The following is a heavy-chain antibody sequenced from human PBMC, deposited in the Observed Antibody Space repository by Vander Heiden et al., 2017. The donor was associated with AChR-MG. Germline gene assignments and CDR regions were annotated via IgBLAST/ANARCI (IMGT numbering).Heavy chain of an antibody. CDR2: FDPEDGET. CDR3: ATSSYYGSGSYYIPRNYYYYGMDV. V-gene: IGHV1-24*01. CDR1: GYTLTELS. J-gene: IGHJ6*02. Sequence: QVQLVQSGADVKKPGASVKVSCKVSGYTLTELSMHWVRQAPGKGLEWMGGFDPEDGETIYAQKFQGRVTMTEDTSTDTAYMELSSLRSEDTAVYYCATSSYYGSGSYYIPRNYYYYGMDVWVQGTTVTVSS. D-gene: IGHD3-10*01.